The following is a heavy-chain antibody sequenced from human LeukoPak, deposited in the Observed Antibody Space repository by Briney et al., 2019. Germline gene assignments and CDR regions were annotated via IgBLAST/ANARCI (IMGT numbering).Heavy chain of an antibody. V-gene: IGHV3-48*03. J-gene: IGHJ4*02. Sequence: GGSLRLSCAASGFTFSSYEMNWVRQAPGKGLEWVSYISSSGSTIYYADSVKGRFTISRDNAKNSLYLQMNSLRAEDTAVYYCARDPHTCYGVYWGQGPLVTVSS. CDR1: GFTFSSYE. CDR2: ISSSGSTI. D-gene: IGHD2-2*01. CDR3: ARDPHTCYGVY.